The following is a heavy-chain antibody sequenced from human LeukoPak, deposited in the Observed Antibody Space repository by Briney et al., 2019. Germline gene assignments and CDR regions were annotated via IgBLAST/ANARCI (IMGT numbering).Heavy chain of an antibody. D-gene: IGHD6-13*01. CDR3: ARVLAAALKPTYYYYYYMDV. CDR1: GGSISSDY. J-gene: IGHJ6*03. V-gene: IGHV4-59*01. Sequence: SETLSLTCTVSGGSISSDYWSWIRQPPGKALEWIGYIYYSGSANYNPSLKSRVTISVDSSKNQFSLRLSSVTAADTAVYYCARVLAAALKPTYYYYYYMDVWGKGTTVTISS. CDR2: IYYSGSA.